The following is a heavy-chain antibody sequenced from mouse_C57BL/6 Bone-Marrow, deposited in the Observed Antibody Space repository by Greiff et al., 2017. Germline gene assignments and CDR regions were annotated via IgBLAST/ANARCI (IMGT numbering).Heavy chain of an antibody. J-gene: IGHJ4*01. CDR1: GYTFTNYW. D-gene: IGHD2-4*01. CDR2: MHPNGGSP. Sequence: QVQLQQPGAELVKPGASVKLSCKASGYTFTNYWMHWVKQRPGQGLGWIGMMHPNGGSPDYNEKFKSEATLSVDNSSRTAYMELSSLTSEDSAVYYCARYYDYDDYTMDYWGQGTSVTVSS. V-gene: IGHV1-64*01. CDR3: ARYYDYDDYTMDY.